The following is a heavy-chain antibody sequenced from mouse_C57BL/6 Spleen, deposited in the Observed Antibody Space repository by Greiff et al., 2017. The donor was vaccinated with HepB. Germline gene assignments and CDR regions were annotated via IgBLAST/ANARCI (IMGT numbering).Heavy chain of an antibody. Sequence: QLQQPGAELVRPGSSVKLSCKASGYTFTSYWMHWVKQRPIQGLEWIGNTDPSDSETHYNQKFKDKATLTVDKSSSTAYMQLSSLTSEDSAVYYCARYSNYYAMDYWGQGTSVTVSS. CDR1: GYTFTSYW. CDR3: ARYSNYYAMDY. J-gene: IGHJ4*01. V-gene: IGHV1-52*01. D-gene: IGHD2-5*01. CDR2: TDPSDSET.